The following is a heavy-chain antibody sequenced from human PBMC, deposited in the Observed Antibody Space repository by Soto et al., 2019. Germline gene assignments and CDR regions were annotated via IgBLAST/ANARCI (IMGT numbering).Heavy chain of an antibody. CDR3: AKVIRADSTSSNFYYYSGLDV. CDR1: GFTFRTYG. Sequence: QVQLVESGGGVVQPGRSLRLSCAASGFTFRTYGMHWVRQAPGKGLEWLAVISNTGINKYYADSVKGRFTISRDNSRDRLFLQMISLRGDDTAIYYCAKVIRADSTSSNFYYYSGLDVWGQGTTVTVSS. CDR2: ISNTGINK. J-gene: IGHJ6*02. V-gene: IGHV3-30*18. D-gene: IGHD6-6*01.